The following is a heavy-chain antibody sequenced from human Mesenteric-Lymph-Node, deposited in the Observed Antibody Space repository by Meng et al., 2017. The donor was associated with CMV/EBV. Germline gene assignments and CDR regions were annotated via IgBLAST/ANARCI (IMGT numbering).Heavy chain of an antibody. Sequence: GESLKISCAASGFTFSSYGMHWVRQAPGKGLEWVSSISTDGTTTYYAGSAGGRFTVSRDNSKSTLYLKMNSLKGEDTAVYYCTRGRAAAGTYFDYWGQGTLVTVSS. V-gene: IGHV3-23*01. CDR2: ISTDGTTT. J-gene: IGHJ4*02. CDR3: TRGRAAAGTYFDY. CDR1: GFTFSSYG. D-gene: IGHD6-13*01.